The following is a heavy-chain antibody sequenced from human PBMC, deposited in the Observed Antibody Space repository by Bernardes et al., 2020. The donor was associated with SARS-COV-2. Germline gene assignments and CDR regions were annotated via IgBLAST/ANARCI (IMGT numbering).Heavy chain of an antibody. CDR1: GYSFTRYW. D-gene: IGHD3-16*02. J-gene: IGHJ4*02. CDR3: ARHTYDYVWGSYRSAGLDY. Sequence: GEPLKSSSKGSGYSFTRYWIGWVRPIPGKGLEWMGIIYPGDSDTRYSPSFQGQVTISADKSISTAYLQWSSLKASDTAMYYCARHTYDYVWGSYRSAGLDYWGQGTLVTVSS. V-gene: IGHV5-51*01. CDR2: IYPGDSDT.